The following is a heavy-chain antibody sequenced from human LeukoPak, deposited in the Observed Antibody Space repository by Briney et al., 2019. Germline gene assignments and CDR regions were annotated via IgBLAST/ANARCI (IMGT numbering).Heavy chain of an antibody. Sequence: PGGSLRLSCAASGFTFNSYAMSWVRQAQGKGLEWVSAISGSGGSTYYADSVKGRFTISRDNSKNTLYLQMNSLRAEDTAVYYCAKDQSLRIVVVKGVFDYWGQGTLVTVSS. J-gene: IGHJ4*02. CDR1: GFTFNSYA. CDR3: AKDQSLRIVVVKGVFDY. CDR2: ISGSGGST. V-gene: IGHV3-23*01. D-gene: IGHD3-22*01.